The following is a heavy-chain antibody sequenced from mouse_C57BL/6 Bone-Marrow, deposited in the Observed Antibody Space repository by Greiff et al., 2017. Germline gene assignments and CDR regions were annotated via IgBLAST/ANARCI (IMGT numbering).Heavy chain of an antibody. Sequence: EVQLQQSGPELVKPGASVKISCKASGYTFTDYNMDWVKQSHGKSLEWIGDINPNNGGTNYNQKFKGKATLTVDKASNTAYMELRSLTSEDTAVYYCARNWYYGSSYFDYWGQGTTLTVSS. V-gene: IGHV1-18*01. CDR3: ARNWYYGSSYFDY. J-gene: IGHJ2*01. D-gene: IGHD1-1*01. CDR1: GYTFTDYN. CDR2: INPNNGGT.